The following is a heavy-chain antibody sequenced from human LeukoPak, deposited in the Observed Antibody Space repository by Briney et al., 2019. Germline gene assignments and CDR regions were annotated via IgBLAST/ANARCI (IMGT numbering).Heavy chain of an antibody. CDR3: ARTQNTAMAEFDY. D-gene: IGHD5-18*01. J-gene: IGHJ4*02. CDR1: GFTFSSYA. CDR2: ISYDGSNK. Sequence: GGSLRLSCAASGFTFSSYAMHWARQAPGKGLEWVAVISYDGSNKYYADSVKGRFTISRDNSKNTLYLQMNSLRAEDTAVYYCARTQNTAMAEFDYWGQGTLVTVSS. V-gene: IGHV3-30-3*01.